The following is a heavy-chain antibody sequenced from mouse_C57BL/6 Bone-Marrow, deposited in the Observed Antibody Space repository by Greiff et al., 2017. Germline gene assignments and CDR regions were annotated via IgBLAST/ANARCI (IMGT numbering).Heavy chain of an antibody. J-gene: IGHJ2*01. CDR2: IYPSDSET. V-gene: IGHV1-61*01. Sequence: QVHVKQPGAELVRPGSSVKLSCKASGYTFTSYWMDWVKQRPGQGLEWIGNIYPSDSETHYNQKFKDKATLTVDKSSSTAYMQLSSLTSEDSAVYYCARYGYDVGEYYFDYWGQGTTLTVSS. D-gene: IGHD2-2*01. CDR1: GYTFTSYW. CDR3: ARYGYDVGEYYFDY.